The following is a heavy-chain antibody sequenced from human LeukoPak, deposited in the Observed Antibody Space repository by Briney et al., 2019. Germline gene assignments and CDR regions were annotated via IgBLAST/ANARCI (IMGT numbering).Heavy chain of an antibody. V-gene: IGHV7-4-1*02. CDR3: ARGPTLRLGELSWYYYYYYMDV. Sequence: GAPVKVSCKASGYTFTSYAMNWVRQAPGQGLEWMGWINTNTGNPTYAQGFTGRFVFSLDTSVSTAYLQISSLKAEDTAVYYCARGPTLRLGELSWYYYYYYMDVWGKGTTVTVSS. D-gene: IGHD3-16*02. J-gene: IGHJ6*03. CDR1: GYTFTSYA. CDR2: INTNTGNP.